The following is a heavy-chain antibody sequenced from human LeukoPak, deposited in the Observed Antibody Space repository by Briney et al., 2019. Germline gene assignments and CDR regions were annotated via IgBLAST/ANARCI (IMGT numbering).Heavy chain of an antibody. CDR1: GGSISSSSYY. Sequence: SSETLSLTCTVSGGSISSSSYYWGWIRQPPGKGLEWIGSIYYSGSTYYNPSLKSRVTISVDTSKNQFSLKLSSVTAADTAVYYCARVGCSGGDCQILDYWGQGTLVTVSS. V-gene: IGHV4-39*01. CDR2: IYYSGST. CDR3: ARVGCSGGDCQILDY. D-gene: IGHD2-21*02. J-gene: IGHJ4*02.